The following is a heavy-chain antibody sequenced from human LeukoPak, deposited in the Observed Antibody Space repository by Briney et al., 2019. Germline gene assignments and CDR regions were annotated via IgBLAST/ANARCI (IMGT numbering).Heavy chain of an antibody. J-gene: IGHJ1*01. D-gene: IGHD4-17*01. CDR2: IHTSGDT. V-gene: IGHV3-53*01. CDR3: IVFGDSNH. Sequence: GSLRLSCAASGLTGSHNYVSWVRQAPGKGLEWVSAIHTSGDTCYADSVKGRFTISRDTSKNTLYLQINSLRVEDTAVYYRIVFGDSNHWGQGTLVTVSS. CDR1: GLTGSHNY.